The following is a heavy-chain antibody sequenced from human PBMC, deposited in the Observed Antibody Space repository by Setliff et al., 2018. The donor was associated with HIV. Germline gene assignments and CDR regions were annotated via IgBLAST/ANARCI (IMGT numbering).Heavy chain of an antibody. CDR1: GYTFTNYY. CDR2: ISPSGGTI. V-gene: IGHV1-46*01. J-gene: IGHJ4*02. CDR3: ASHEVDDSSGYYEGWYFDY. D-gene: IGHD3-22*01. Sequence: ASVKVSCKASGYTFTNYYIHWVRQAPGQGLEWMGIISPSGGTISYAQKFQGRVTMTRDTSTNTVYMELSSLRSEDTAVYYCASHEVDDSSGYYEGWYFDYWGQGTLVTVSS.